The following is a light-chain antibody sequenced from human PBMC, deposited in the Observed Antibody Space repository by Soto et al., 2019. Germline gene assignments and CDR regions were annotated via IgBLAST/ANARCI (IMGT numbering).Light chain of an antibody. CDR1: QSIGGW. CDR3: QQYNRYWT. Sequence: DIQMTQSPSTLSASIGDRVTITCRASQSIGGWLAWYQHKPGKAPKLLIYDVSSLQSGVPSRFSGSGSETEFTLTISSLLPDDFATYYCQQYNRYWTFGQGTKVDIK. CDR2: DVS. J-gene: IGKJ1*01. V-gene: IGKV1-5*01.